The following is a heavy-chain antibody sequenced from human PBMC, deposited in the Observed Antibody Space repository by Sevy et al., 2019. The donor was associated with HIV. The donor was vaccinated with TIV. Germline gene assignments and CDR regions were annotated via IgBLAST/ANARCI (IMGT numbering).Heavy chain of an antibody. CDR3: AAPAVGATRGAFDI. CDR2: ITGSGGST. D-gene: IGHD1-26*01. J-gene: IGHJ3*02. V-gene: IGHV3-23*01. Sequence: GGSLRLSCAASGFTFISYAMTWVRQAPGKGLEWVSTITGSGGSTYYIDSVKGRFIISRDNSKNTLYLQMNSLRAEDTAVYYCAAPAVGATRGAFDIWGQGTMVTVSS. CDR1: GFTFISYA.